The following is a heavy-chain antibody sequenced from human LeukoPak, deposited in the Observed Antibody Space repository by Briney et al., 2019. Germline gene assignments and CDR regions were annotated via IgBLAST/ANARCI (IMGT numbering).Heavy chain of an antibody. J-gene: IGHJ4*02. D-gene: IGHD3-22*01. CDR3: AKRNDYYDSSGYNGYYFDY. V-gene: IGHV3-23*01. CDR1: GFTFSNYA. Sequence: PGGSLRLSCAASGFTFSNYAMSWVRQAPGKGLEWVSAISGSGGSTYYADSVKGRFTISRDNSKNTLYLQMNSLRAEDTAVYNCAKRNDYYDSSGYNGYYFDYWGQGTLVTVSS. CDR2: ISGSGGST.